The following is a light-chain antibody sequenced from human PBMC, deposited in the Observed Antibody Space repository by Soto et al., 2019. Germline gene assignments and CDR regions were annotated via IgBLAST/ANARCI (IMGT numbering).Light chain of an antibody. CDR3: QQSYSAPRT. V-gene: IGKV1-39*01. J-gene: IGKJ2*01. CDR1: QSITNY. CDR2: AAS. Sequence: DIQMTQSPSSLPASVGDRVTITCRASQSITNYLSWYQQRPGKAPKLLIHAASNLQSGVPSWFSGSGSETDFSLTISSLQPEDFATYYCQQSYSAPRTFGQGTKVEIK.